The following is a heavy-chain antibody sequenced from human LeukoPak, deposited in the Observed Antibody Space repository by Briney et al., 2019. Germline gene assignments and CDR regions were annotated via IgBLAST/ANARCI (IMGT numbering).Heavy chain of an antibody. Sequence: SETLSLTCTVSGGSISSYYWGWIRQPPGKGLEWIGSISYSGSTYYNPSLKSRVTISVDMSKNQFSLKLSSVTAADTAVYYCARGYCSGGSCYSYYYYNYMDVWGKGTSVTVSS. J-gene: IGHJ6*03. CDR1: GGSISSYY. D-gene: IGHD2-15*01. CDR2: ISYSGST. CDR3: ARGYCSGGSCYSYYYYNYMDV. V-gene: IGHV4-39*07.